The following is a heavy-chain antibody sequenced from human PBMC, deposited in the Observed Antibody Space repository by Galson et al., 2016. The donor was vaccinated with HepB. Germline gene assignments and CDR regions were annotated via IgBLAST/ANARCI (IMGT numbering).Heavy chain of an antibody. CDR3: ARLGGQWLWAPLDC. D-gene: IGHD3-22*01. Sequence: PALVKPTQTLTLTCTVSGFSFSSAKIGVSWIRQPPGKALEWLAHIFSNDQKSYRTSLKTRLTISKDTSKSQVVLTMTNMDPVDTGTYYCARLGGQWLWAPLDCWGQGTPVTVSS. V-gene: IGHV2-26*01. CDR2: IFSNDQK. J-gene: IGHJ4*02. CDR1: GFSFSSAKIG.